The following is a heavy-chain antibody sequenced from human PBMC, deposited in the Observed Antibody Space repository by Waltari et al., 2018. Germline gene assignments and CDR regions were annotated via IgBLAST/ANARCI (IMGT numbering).Heavy chain of an antibody. CDR2: IWNDGSLK. V-gene: IGHV3-33*01. Sequence: QAQLVASGGGVVPPGRSPSLSCSAPALLFPSPRMHWVRQDPGKGLGWVAVIWNDGSLKYYTESVKGRFTISRDNSENTLYLQMSGLRPEDTAVYYCARSVTTGSGYMDVWGKGTTVTVSS. CDR1: ALLFPSPR. J-gene: IGHJ6*03. D-gene: IGHD4-17*01. CDR3: ARSVTTGSGYMDV.